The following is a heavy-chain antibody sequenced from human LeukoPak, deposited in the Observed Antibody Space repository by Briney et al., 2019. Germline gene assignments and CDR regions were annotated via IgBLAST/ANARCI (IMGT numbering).Heavy chain of an antibody. J-gene: IGHJ6*04. CDR2: ISYDGSNK. CDR1: GFTFSSYG. CDR3: AKEIVATSFWVGMDV. V-gene: IGHV3-30*18. Sequence: GRSLRLSCAASGFTFSSYGMHWVRQAPGKGLEWVAVISYDGSNKYYADSVKGRFTISRDNSKNTLYLQMNSLRAEDTAVYYCAKEIVATSFWVGMDVWGKGTTVTVSS. D-gene: IGHD5-12*01.